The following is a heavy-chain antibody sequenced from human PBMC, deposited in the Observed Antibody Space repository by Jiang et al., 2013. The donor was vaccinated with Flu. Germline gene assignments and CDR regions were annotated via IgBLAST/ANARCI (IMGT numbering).Heavy chain of an antibody. CDR3: ARAGYFHDGGPNYYFDY. Sequence: SSGLVKPSETLSLTCTVSGGSISSYYWGWIRQPPGKGLEWIGNIYHSGGTYYSPSLRSRVSISVDTSRNQFSLKLSSVTAADTAVYFCARAGYFHDGGPNYYFDYWGRGTLVTVSS. V-gene: IGHV4-59*04. CDR1: GGSISSYY. CDR2: IYHSGGT. D-gene: IGHD2-15*01. J-gene: IGHJ4*02.